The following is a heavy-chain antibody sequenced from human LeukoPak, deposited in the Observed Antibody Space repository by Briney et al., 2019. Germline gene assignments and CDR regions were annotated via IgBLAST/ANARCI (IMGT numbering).Heavy chain of an antibody. V-gene: IGHV4-30-4*07. CDR1: GGSISSGGYS. D-gene: IGHD6-13*01. Sequence: SETLSLTCAVSGGSISSGGYSWSWIRQPPGKGLEWIGYIYYSGSTYYNPSLKSRVTMSVDTSKNQFSLRLSSVTAADTAMYYCARDVVAAAGTWDYWGQGTLVTVSS. CDR3: ARDVVAAAGTWDY. CDR2: IYYSGST. J-gene: IGHJ4*02.